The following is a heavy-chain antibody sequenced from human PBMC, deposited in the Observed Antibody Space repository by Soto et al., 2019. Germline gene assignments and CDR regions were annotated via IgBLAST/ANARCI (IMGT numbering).Heavy chain of an antibody. CDR1: GGSISSSSYY. CDR3: ARQIRYYYGSGSMDV. J-gene: IGHJ6*02. V-gene: IGHV4-39*01. CDR2: IYYSGIT. Sequence: SETLSLTCTVSGGSISSSSYYWGWIRQPPGKGLEWIGTIYYSGITHYNPSLKSRVTISVDTSKDQFSLKLSSVTAADTAMYYCARQIRYYYGSGSMDVWGQGTTVTVSS. D-gene: IGHD3-10*01.